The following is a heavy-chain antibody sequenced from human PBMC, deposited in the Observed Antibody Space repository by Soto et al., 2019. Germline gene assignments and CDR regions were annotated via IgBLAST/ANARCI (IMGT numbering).Heavy chain of an antibody. CDR2: TNHTGNT. Sequence: SETLSLTCNVTGGSFSGYYWGWIRQPPGKALEWIGETNHTGNTNYNPSLKSRVTISVDTSKNQFSLHLSSVTAADTAVYYCARVPYYDFWSARFDSWGQGTLVTVSS. CDR3: ARVPYYDFWSARFDS. D-gene: IGHD3-3*01. V-gene: IGHV4-34*01. CDR1: GGSFSGYY. J-gene: IGHJ4*02.